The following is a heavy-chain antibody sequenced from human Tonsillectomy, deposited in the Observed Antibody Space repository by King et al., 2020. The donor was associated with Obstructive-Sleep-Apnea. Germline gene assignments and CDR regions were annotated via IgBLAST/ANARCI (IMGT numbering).Heavy chain of an antibody. D-gene: IGHD4-23*01. V-gene: IGHV2-70*15. Sequence: VTLKESGPALVKPTQTLTLTCTFSGFSLSTNGMCVSWIRQPPGKALEWLARIHWDDDKYYSTSLKTRLTISKDTSKNQVVLTMTNVDPVDTATYYCARQQQVGTPLHYGMDVWGQGTTVTVSS. CDR1: GFSLSTNGMC. J-gene: IGHJ6*02. CDR2: IHWDDDK. CDR3: ARQQQVGTPLHYGMDV.